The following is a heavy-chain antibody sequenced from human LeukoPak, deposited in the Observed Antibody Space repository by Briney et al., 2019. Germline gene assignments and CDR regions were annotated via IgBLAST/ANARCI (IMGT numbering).Heavy chain of an antibody. CDR2: IRYDGSNK. CDR3: AKLDCSGGSCYSEVDY. Sequence: PGGSLRLSCAASGFSFSNYGMHWVRQAPGKGLEWVTFIRYDGSNKYYADSVKGRFTISRDNSKKTLYLQMNSLRAEDTAVYYCAKLDCSGGSCYSEVDYWGQGTLVTVSS. D-gene: IGHD2-15*01. CDR1: GFSFSNYG. J-gene: IGHJ4*02. V-gene: IGHV3-30*02.